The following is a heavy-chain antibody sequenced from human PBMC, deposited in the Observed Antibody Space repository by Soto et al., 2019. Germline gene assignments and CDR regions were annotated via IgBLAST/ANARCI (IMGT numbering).Heavy chain of an antibody. Sequence: GSLRLSCAATGFTFSVYAMTWVRQAPGKGLEWVSAVTANGGSTYSADSVKGRFTISRDNSKNTLFLQMNSLRAEDTAVYYCASLGVGDWANYYYYYGMDVWGQGTTVTVSS. J-gene: IGHJ6*02. CDR3: ASLGVGDWANYYYYYGMDV. V-gene: IGHV3-23*01. CDR2: VTANGGST. D-gene: IGHD2-21*02. CDR1: GFTFSVYA.